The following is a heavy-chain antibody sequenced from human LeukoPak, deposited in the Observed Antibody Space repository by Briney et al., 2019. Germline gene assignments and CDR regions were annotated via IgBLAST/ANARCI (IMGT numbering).Heavy chain of an antibody. V-gene: IGHV5-51*01. D-gene: IGHD5-18*01. CDR3: ARRGEAMDPFDY. J-gene: IGHJ4*02. Sequence: GESLKISCKGSGYNFTNYGIGWVRQMPGKGLEWMGIIYPGDSDTRYSPSFQGQVTISADKSINTAYLQWSSLKASDTAIYYCARRGEAMDPFDYWGQGTLVTVSS. CDR2: IYPGDSDT. CDR1: GYNFTNYG.